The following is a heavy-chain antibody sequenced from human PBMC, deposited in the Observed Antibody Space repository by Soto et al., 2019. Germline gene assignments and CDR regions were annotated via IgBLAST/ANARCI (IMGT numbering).Heavy chain of an antibody. D-gene: IGHD5-18*01. J-gene: IGHJ4*02. V-gene: IGHV1-24*01. CDR3: ATGAPGGYSYHY. Sequence: GASVKVSCKVSGYTLTELSMHWVRQAPGKGLEWMGGFDPEDGETIYAQKFQGRVTMTEDTSTETAYMELSSMRSEDTAVYYCATGAPGGYSYHYWGQGTLVTVSS. CDR1: GYTLTELS. CDR2: FDPEDGET.